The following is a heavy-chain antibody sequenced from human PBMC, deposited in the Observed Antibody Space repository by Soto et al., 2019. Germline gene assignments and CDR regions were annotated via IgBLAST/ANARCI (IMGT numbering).Heavy chain of an antibody. J-gene: IGHJ3*01. CDR3: ARRHDTWSGPDAFGV. CDR1: GDSITSDGFY. V-gene: IGHV4-31*03. CDR2: IYYSGGA. D-gene: IGHD1-1*01. Sequence: QVHLQESGPGVVKPSQTLSLTCSVSGDSITSDGFYWSWIRQHPGKGLEWIGDIYYSGGASYNPSLDPTLKSRVSMSLDTSESHLSLKLASGTAADTAVYYCARRHDTWSGPDAFGVWGSGTMVHVS.